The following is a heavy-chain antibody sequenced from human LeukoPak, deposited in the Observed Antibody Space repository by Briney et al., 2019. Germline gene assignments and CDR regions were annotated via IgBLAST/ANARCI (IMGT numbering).Heavy chain of an antibody. V-gene: IGHV5-51*01. CDR3: ARPVAARQGAWYFDL. D-gene: IGHD6-6*01. Sequence: GESLKISCKGSGYSFTSYLIVWVRQMPVEGLEWMGMIYPGDSDTRYSPSFQGQVTISADKSISTAYLQWSSLKASDTAMYYCARPVAARQGAWYFDLWGRGTLVTVSS. CDR2: IYPGDSDT. J-gene: IGHJ2*01. CDR1: GYSFTSYL.